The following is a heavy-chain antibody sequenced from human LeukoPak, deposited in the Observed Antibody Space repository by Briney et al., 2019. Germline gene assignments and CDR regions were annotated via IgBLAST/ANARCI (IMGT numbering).Heavy chain of an antibody. CDR2: IYHSGST. CDR1: GYSISIGYY. J-gene: IGHJ6*03. Sequence: SETLSLTCAVSGYSISIGYYWGWIRQPPGKGLEWIGSIYHSGSTYYNPSLKSRVTISVDTSKNQFSLKLSSVTAADTAVYYCARQQGGYYPQYYMDVWGKGTTVTVSS. V-gene: IGHV4-38-2*01. CDR3: ARQQGGYYPQYYMDV. D-gene: IGHD3-22*01.